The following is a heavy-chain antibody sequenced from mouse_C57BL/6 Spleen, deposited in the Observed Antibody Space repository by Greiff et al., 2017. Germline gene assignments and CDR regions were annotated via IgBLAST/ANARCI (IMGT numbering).Heavy chain of an antibody. CDR3: ARTGLRPVDY. J-gene: IGHJ3*01. CDR2: TNPNYGTT. V-gene: IGHV1-39*01. Sequence: LQQSGPELVQPGASVKISCKASGYSFTDFNMNWVKLSNGTSLEWIWVTNPNYGTTSYNQKFKGKATLTIDQSSSTAYMQLNSLTSEDSAVYYCARTGLRPVDYWGQGTLVTVSA. CDR1: GYSFTDFN.